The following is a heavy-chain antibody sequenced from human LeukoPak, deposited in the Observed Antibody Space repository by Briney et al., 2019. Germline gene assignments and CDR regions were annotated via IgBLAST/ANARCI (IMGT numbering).Heavy chain of an antibody. CDR1: GFAFRSYA. Sequence: GGSLRLSCAASGFAFRSYAMSWDRQAPGKGREWVSSITGSGGNTYHADSVKGRFTISRDNSKNTLCLQMNSLRAEDTAVYYCAKSAGGNVYDAFDIWGQGTMVTVSS. V-gene: IGHV3-23*01. D-gene: IGHD6-13*01. J-gene: IGHJ3*02. CDR3: AKSAGGNVYDAFDI. CDR2: ITGSGGNT.